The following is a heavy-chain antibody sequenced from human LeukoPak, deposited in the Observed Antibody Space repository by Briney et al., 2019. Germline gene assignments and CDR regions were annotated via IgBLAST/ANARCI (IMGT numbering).Heavy chain of an antibody. CDR2: IYYSGST. Sequence: PSETLSLTCTVSGGSISSYYWSWIRQPPGKGLEWIGNIYYSGSTNYNPSLKSRVTISVDTSKDQFSLKLSSVTAADTAVYYCTRGSIAYYYMDVWGKGTTVTISS. CDR3: TRGSIAYYYMDV. V-gene: IGHV4-59*01. J-gene: IGHJ6*03. D-gene: IGHD3-22*01. CDR1: GGSISSYY.